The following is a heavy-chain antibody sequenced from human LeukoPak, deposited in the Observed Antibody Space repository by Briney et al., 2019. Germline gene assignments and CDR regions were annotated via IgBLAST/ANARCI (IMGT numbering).Heavy chain of an antibody. Sequence: GGSLRLSCAASGFTVSSNYMSWVRQAPGKGLGWVSVIYSGGSTYYADSVKGRFTISRDNSKNTLYLQMNSLRAEDTAVYYCARISGYSYVPYYFDYWGQGTLVTVSS. V-gene: IGHV3-66*02. J-gene: IGHJ4*02. D-gene: IGHD5-18*01. CDR3: ARISGYSYVPYYFDY. CDR1: GFTVSSNY. CDR2: IYSGGST.